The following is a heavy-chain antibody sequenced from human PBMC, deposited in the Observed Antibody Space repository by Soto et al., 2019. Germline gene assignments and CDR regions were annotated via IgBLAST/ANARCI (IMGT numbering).Heavy chain of an antibody. J-gene: IGHJ4*02. V-gene: IGHV3-21*01. Sequence: ESVGGLVKPGGSLRLSCAASGFTFSSYSMNWVRQAPGKGLEWVSSISSSSSYIYYADSVKGRFTISRDNAKNSLYLQMNSLRAEDTAVYYCASDDPDGYTYFDYWGQGTLVTVSS. CDR3: ASDDPDGYTYFDY. CDR2: ISSSSSYI. D-gene: IGHD5-12*01. CDR1: GFTFSSYS.